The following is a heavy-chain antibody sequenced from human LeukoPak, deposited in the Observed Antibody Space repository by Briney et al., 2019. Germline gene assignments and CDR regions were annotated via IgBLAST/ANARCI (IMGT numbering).Heavy chain of an antibody. D-gene: IGHD2-2*01. CDR1: GGSVSSGSYY. CDR2: IYYSGST. Sequence: PSETLSLTCTVSGGSVSSGSYYWSWIRQPPGKGVEWIGYIYYSGSTNYNPSLKSRVTISVDTSKNQFSLKLSSVTAADTAVYYCARDAAEYGTYYFDYWGQGTLVTVSS. V-gene: IGHV4-61*01. J-gene: IGHJ4*02. CDR3: ARDAAEYGTYYFDY.